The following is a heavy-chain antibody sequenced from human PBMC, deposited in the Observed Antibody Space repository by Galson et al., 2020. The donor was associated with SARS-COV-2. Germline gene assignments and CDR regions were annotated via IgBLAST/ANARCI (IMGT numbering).Heavy chain of an antibody. CDR2: ISGSGGST. CDR3: AKDQASYSSSSGETYYYYGMDV. D-gene: IGHD6-6*01. V-gene: IGHV3-23*01. CDR1: GFTFSSYA. J-gene: IGHJ6*02. Sequence: ETLSLTCAASGFTFSSYAMSWVRQAPGKGLEWVSAISGSGGSTYYADSVKGRFTISRDNSKNTLYLQMNSLRAEDTAVYYCAKDQASYSSSSGETYYYYGMDVWGQGTTVTVSS.